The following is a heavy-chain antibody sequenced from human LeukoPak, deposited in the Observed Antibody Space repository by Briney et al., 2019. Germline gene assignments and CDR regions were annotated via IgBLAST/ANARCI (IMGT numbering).Heavy chain of an antibody. CDR2: INPRGGST. V-gene: IGHV1-46*01. CDR1: GYTFTSYY. Sequence: ASVKVSCKASGYTFTSYYMHWVRHAPGQGLDWMGIINPRGGSTSYAQKFQGRVTMTRDMSTRTVSMELRSLRSEDTAVYYCARQYYHASSDYYWAPDYWGQGTLVTVSS. CDR3: ARQYYHASSDYYWAPDY. J-gene: IGHJ4*02. D-gene: IGHD3-22*01.